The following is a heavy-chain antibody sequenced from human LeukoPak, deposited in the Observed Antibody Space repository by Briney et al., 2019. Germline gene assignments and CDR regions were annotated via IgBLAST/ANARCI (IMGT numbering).Heavy chain of an antibody. CDR3: ARAAMVRGVHFDY. D-gene: IGHD3-10*01. V-gene: IGHV4-30-2*01. CDR2: IYHSGST. J-gene: IGHJ4*02. Sequence: PSQTLSLTCAVPGGSISSGGYSWSWIRQPPGKGLEWIGYIYHSGSTYYNPSLKSRVTISVDRSKNQFSLKLSSVTAADTAVYYCARAAMVRGVHFDYWGQGTLVTASS. CDR1: GGSISSGGYS.